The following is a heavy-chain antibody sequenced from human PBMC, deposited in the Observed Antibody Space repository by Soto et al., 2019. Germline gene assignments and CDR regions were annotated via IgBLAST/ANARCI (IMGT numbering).Heavy chain of an antibody. D-gene: IGHD6-19*01. Sequence: PGESLKISCKGSGYSFTSYWIGWVRQMPGKGLEWMGIIYPGDSDTRYSPSFPGQVTISADKSISTAYLQWSSLKASDTAMYYCASIGLAADYYYYGMDLWGQGTTVTVSS. V-gene: IGHV5-51*01. CDR3: ASIGLAADYYYYGMDL. CDR1: GYSFTSYW. CDR2: IYPGDSDT. J-gene: IGHJ6*02.